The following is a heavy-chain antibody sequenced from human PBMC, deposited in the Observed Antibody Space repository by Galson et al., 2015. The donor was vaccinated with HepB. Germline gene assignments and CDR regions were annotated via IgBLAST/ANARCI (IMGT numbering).Heavy chain of an antibody. D-gene: IGHD6-19*01. CDR3: AREAIDSSGFYFDY. J-gene: IGHJ4*02. Sequence: SVKVSCKASGYAFTSYGISWVRQAPGQGLEWMGWISAYNGNTNYAQKLQGRVTMTTDTSTSTAYMELRSLRSDDTAAYYCAREAIDSSGFYFDYWGQGTLVTVSS. CDR1: GYAFTSYG. V-gene: IGHV1-18*01. CDR2: ISAYNGNT.